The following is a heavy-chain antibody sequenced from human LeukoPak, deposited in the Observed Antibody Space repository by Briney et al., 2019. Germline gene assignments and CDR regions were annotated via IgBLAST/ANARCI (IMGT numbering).Heavy chain of an antibody. CDR1: GGSISSRSYY. CDR3: ARGMRVRGVKSGAYYMVV. D-gene: IGHD3-10*01. Sequence: SETLSLTCTVSGGSISSRSYYWTWIRQPPGKGLEWIGELYYSGSPNYNPSPKSRVTISVDTSKNQFSLNLSSVTAADTAVIYCARGMRVRGVKSGAYYMVVWGEGTTVTVSS. V-gene: IGHV4-61*05. J-gene: IGHJ6*03. CDR2: LYYSGSP.